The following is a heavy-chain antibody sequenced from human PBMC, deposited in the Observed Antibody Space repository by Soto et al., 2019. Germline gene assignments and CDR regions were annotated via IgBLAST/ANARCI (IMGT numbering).Heavy chain of an antibody. CDR1: GFTFDDYA. Sequence: EVQLVESGGGLVQPGRSLRLSCAASGFTFDDYAMHWVRQAPGKGLGWVSGISWNSGSIGYADSVKGRFTISRDNAKNSLYLQMNSLRAEDTALYYCAKDRSDYYGSGSPRGWFDPWGQGTLVTVSS. CDR3: AKDRSDYYGSGSPRGWFDP. CDR2: ISWNSGSI. D-gene: IGHD3-10*01. V-gene: IGHV3-9*01. J-gene: IGHJ5*02.